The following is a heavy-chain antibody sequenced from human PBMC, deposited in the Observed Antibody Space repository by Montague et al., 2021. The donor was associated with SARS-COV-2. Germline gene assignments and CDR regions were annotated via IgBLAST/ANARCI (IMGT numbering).Heavy chain of an antibody. CDR3: ARDPRYSLSWSFDY. D-gene: IGHD6-13*01. Sequence: CAISGDSVAELRRRWEEHTSELQSQFQWVGRTYYRKKWYYDYAVSVKSRMTISPDTSKNQFSLQLSSVTPEDRAVYYCARDPRYSLSWSFDYWGQGTLVTVSA. V-gene: IGHV6-1*01. CDR1: GDSVAELRRR. J-gene: IGHJ4*02. CDR2: TYYRKKWYY.